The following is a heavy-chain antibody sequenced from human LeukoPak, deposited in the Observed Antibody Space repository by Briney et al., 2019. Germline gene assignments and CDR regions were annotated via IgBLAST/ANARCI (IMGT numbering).Heavy chain of an antibody. CDR3: ARDLYGDYPPSFDY. Sequence: PGGSLRLSCAASGFTFSSYSMNWVRQAPGRGLEWASYISSSSSTIYYADSVKGRFTISRDNAKNSLYLQMNSLRAEDTAVYYCARDLYGDYPPSFDYWGQGTLVTVSS. CDR1: GFTFSSYS. CDR2: ISSSSSTI. J-gene: IGHJ4*02. V-gene: IGHV3-48*04. D-gene: IGHD4-17*01.